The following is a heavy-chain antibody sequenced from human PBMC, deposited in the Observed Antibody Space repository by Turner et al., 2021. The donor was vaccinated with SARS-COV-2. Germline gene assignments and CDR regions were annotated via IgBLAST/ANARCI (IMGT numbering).Heavy chain of an antibody. D-gene: IGHD3-22*01. V-gene: IGHV1-18*01. CDR1: GYTFTSYG. CDR2: ISAYNGNT. J-gene: IGHJ4*02. Sequence: QVQLVPSGAEVKKPGASVKVSCKASGYTFTSYGINWVRQAPGQGLEWMGWISAYNGNTNYAQNLQGRVTMTTDTTTTTAYMELRSLRSDDTAVYYWAREGSDYYDSSGLLDYWGQGTLVTVSS. CDR3: AREGSDYYDSSGLLDY.